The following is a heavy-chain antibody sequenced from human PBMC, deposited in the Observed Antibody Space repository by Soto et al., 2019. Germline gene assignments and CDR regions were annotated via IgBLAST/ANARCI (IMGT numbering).Heavy chain of an antibody. CDR2: INPNSGGT. CDR1: GYTFTAYY. D-gene: IGHD6-19*01. V-gene: IGHV1-2*02. J-gene: IGHJ3*02. CDR3: ARDLGGSSSDACDI. Sequence: ASVKVSCKASGYTFTAYYIHWVRQAPGQGLEWMGWINPNSGGTNYAQHFQGRVTMTREKSISTAYMELSRLRSDDTAVYYCARDLGGSSSDACDIWGQGTMVTV.